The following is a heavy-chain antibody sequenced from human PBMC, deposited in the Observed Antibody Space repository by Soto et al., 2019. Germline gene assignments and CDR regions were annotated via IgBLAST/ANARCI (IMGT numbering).Heavy chain of an antibody. J-gene: IGHJ4*02. CDR2: IKSKTDGGTT. CDR1: GFTFSNAW. V-gene: IGHV3-15*07. CDR3: TTIGYDFWSGYLEPRPHDY. Sequence: GGSLRLSCAASGFTFSNAWMNWVRQAPGKGLEWVGRIKSKTDGGTTDYAAPVKGRFTISRDDSKNTLYLQMNSLKTEDTAVYYCTTIGYDFWSGYLEPRPHDYWGQGTLVTVSS. D-gene: IGHD3-3*01.